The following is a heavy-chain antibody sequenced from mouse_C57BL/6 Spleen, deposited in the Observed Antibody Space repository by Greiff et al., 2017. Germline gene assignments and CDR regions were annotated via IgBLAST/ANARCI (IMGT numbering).Heavy chain of an antibody. CDR2: IDPETGGT. Sequence: QVQLQQSGAELVRPGASVTLSCKASGYTFTDYEMHWVKQTPVHGLEWIGAIDPETGGTAYNQKFKGKAILTADKSSSTAYMELRSLTSEDSAVYYCTPIGGSSYPLFAYWGQGTLVTVSA. D-gene: IGHD1-1*01. CDR3: TPIGGSSYPLFAY. CDR1: GYTFTDYE. J-gene: IGHJ3*01. V-gene: IGHV1-15*01.